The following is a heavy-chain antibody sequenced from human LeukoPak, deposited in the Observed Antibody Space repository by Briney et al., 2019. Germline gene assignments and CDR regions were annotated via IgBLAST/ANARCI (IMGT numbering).Heavy chain of an antibody. CDR2: IKQDGSAT. J-gene: IGHJ4*02. CDR3: ARYCSSGCPQYYFDY. V-gene: IGHV3-7*01. CDR1: GFTFSSYA. Sequence: GGSLRLSCAASGFTFSSYAMSWVRQAPGKGLEWVANIKQDGSATNYVDSVKGRFTISRDNARNSLYLQINSLRAEDTALYYCARYCSSGCPQYYFDYWGQGTLVTVSS. D-gene: IGHD6-19*01.